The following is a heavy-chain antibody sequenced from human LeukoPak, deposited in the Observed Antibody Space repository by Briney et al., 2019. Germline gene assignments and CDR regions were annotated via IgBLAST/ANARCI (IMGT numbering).Heavy chain of an antibody. CDR1: GFTFSNYA. V-gene: IGHV3-23*01. Sequence: PGGSLRLSCAASGFTFSNYAMMWVRHAPGKRLEWVSSITGSGDGTYYADSVRGRFTISRDNSENTLYLQLNSLRADDTAVYFCVKGFVHPTYYFDYWGQGTLVTVSS. D-gene: IGHD3-10*01. J-gene: IGHJ4*02. CDR3: VKGFVHPTYYFDY. CDR2: ITGSGDGT.